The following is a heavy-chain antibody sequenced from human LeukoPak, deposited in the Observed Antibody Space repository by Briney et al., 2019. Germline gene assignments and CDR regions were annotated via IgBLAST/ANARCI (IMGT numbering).Heavy chain of an antibody. CDR2: INPNSGGT. CDR3: ARERGSSSSYDYYYYYGMDV. D-gene: IGHD6-6*01. Sequence: ASVKVSCKASGYTFTGYYMHWVRQAPGQGLEWMGRINPNSGGTNYAQKFQGRVTMTRDTSISTAYMELSRLRPDDTAVYYCARERGSSSSYDYYYYYGMDVWGQGTTVTVSS. J-gene: IGHJ6*02. V-gene: IGHV1-2*06. CDR1: GYTFTGYY.